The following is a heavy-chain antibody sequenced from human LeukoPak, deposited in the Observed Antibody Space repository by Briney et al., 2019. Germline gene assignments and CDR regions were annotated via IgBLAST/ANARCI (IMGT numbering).Heavy chain of an antibody. CDR3: ARDLFYVSGSHPPTKGFDP. Sequence: SETLSLTCTVSGGPIYSYYWSWIRQPAGKGLEWIGRIYSSGNTDYNPSLKSRVSMSLDTSKNQFSLKLTSVSAADTAMYYCARDLFYVSGSHPPTKGFDPWGQGTLVTVSS. J-gene: IGHJ5*02. D-gene: IGHD3-10*01. V-gene: IGHV4-4*07. CDR1: GGPIYSYY. CDR2: IYSSGNT.